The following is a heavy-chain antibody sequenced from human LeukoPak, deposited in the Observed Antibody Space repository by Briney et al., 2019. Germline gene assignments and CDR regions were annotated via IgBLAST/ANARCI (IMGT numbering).Heavy chain of an antibody. CDR2: IYYSGGT. CDR3: ARVRGIAAAYWYFDL. Sequence: SETLSLTCTVSGGSITSGGYYWSWIRQHPGKGLEWIRYIYYSGGTYYNPSLQSRITISVDTSENQFSLKLSSVTAADTAVYYCARVRGIAAAYWYFDLWGRGTLVTVSS. CDR1: GGSITSGGYY. J-gene: IGHJ2*01. V-gene: IGHV4-31*03. D-gene: IGHD6-25*01.